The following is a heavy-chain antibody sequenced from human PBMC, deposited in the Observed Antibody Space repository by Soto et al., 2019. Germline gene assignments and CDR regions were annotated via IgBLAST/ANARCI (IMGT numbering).Heavy chain of an antibody. D-gene: IGHD6-6*01. V-gene: IGHV4-30-4*01. CDR2: IYYSGST. CDR3: ARERPDGARLDP. Sequence: SETLSLTCTVAGGSISSGDYYWSWIRQPPGKGLEWIGYIYYSGSTFYNPSLKSRVTISVDTSKNQFSLKLSSVPAADTAVYYCARERPDGARLDPWGQGTLVTVSS. CDR1: GGSISSGDYY. J-gene: IGHJ5*02.